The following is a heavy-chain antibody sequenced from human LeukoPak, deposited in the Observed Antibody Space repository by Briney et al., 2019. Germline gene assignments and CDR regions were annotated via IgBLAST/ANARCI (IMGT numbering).Heavy chain of an antibody. D-gene: IGHD3-22*01. Sequence: SVKVSCKASGGTFSSYAISWVRQAPGQGLEWMGGIIPIFGTANYAQKFQGRVTITADESTSTAYMELSSLRSEDTAVYYCASSPGTGDSSGYYYCSFDYWGQGTLVTVSS. CDR1: GGTFSSYA. CDR3: ASSPGTGDSSGYYYCSFDY. J-gene: IGHJ4*02. V-gene: IGHV1-69*13. CDR2: IIPIFGTA.